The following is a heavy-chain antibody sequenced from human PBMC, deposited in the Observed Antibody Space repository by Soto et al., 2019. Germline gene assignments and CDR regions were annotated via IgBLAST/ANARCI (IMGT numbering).Heavy chain of an antibody. V-gene: IGHV3-74*01. D-gene: IGHD2-21*01. CDR2: ISSGGSST. CDR3: ASFGMWWAADFDI. Sequence: GGSLRLSCAASGFTFSSYWMYWVRQAPGKGLVWVSDISSGGSSTTYADSVKGRFTISRDNAKNTLYLQMNSLRAEDMAVYYCASFGMWWAADFDILAQRTTVTVSS. CDR1: GFTFSSYW. J-gene: IGHJ3*02.